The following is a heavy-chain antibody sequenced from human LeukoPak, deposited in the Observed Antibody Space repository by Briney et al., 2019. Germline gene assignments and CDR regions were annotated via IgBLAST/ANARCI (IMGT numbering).Heavy chain of an antibody. J-gene: IGHJ5*02. D-gene: IGHD3-9*01. V-gene: IGHV4-4*02. Sequence: SETLSLTCAVSGGSISSSNWWSWVRQPPGKGLEWIGEIYHSGSTNYNPSVKSRVTLSVDVSKNRFSLNLTSVTAADTALYFCARTHFDSLGWFDPWGQGIQVIVSS. CDR2: IYHSGST. CDR3: ARTHFDSLGWFDP. CDR1: GGSISSSNW.